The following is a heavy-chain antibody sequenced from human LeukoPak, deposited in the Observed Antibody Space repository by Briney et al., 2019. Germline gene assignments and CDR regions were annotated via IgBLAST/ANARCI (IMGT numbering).Heavy chain of an antibody. CDR3: ARGGHLLSFGELPLPSLTSDYNYHMDV. J-gene: IGHJ6*03. CDR1: GYTFTGYY. Sequence: ASVKVSCKASGYTFTGYYMHWVRQAPGQGLEWMGWINPNSGGTNYAQKFQGRVTMTRDMSTSTVYMELSSLRSEDTAVYHCARGGHLLSFGELPLPSLTSDYNYHMDVWGKGTTVTVSS. CDR2: INPNSGGT. V-gene: IGHV1-2*02. D-gene: IGHD3-10*01.